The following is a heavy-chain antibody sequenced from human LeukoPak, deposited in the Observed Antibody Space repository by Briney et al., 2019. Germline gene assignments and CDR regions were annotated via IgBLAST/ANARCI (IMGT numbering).Heavy chain of an antibody. Sequence: SETLSLTCSVSGYSISSGHNWSWIRQPPGKGLEWIGEINHSGSTNYNPSLKSRVTISVDTSKNQFSLKLSSVTAADTAVYYCARGAGGRSYYNSFSWRYFDYWGQGTLVTVSS. D-gene: IGHD3-10*01. J-gene: IGHJ4*02. CDR3: ARGAGGRSYYNSFSWRYFDY. CDR1: GYSISSGHN. CDR2: INHSGST. V-gene: IGHV4-34*01.